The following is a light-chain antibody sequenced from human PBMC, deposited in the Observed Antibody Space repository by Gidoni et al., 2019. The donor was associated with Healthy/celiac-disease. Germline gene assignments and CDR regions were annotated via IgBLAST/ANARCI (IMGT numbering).Light chain of an antibody. V-gene: IGLV2-14*01. CDR1: SSDVGGYNY. J-gene: IGLJ1*01. CDR3: SSYTSSSTLGV. CDR2: DVS. Sequence: QSALPQPASVSGSLGQSITISCTGTSSDVGGYNYVSWYQQHPGKAPKLMIYDVSNRPSGVSNRFSGSKSGNTASLTISGLQAEDEADYYCSSYTSSSTLGVFGTGTKVTVL.